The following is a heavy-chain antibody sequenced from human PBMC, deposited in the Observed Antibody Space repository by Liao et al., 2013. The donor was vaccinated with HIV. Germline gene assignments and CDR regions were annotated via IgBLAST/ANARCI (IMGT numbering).Heavy chain of an antibody. J-gene: IGHJ5*02. CDR1: GGSMSSGDYY. V-gene: IGHV4-30-4*08. Sequence: QVQLQESGPGLVKPSQTLSLTCTVSGGSMSSGDYYWSWIRQPPGKGLEWIGYIYYSGSTYYNPSLKSRITISVDTSKNQFSLKLISVTAADTAVYYCARGSGXQVVLDWFDPWGQGTLVTVSS. CDR2: IYYSGST. D-gene: IGHD2/OR15-2a*01. CDR3: ARGSGXQVVLDWFDP.